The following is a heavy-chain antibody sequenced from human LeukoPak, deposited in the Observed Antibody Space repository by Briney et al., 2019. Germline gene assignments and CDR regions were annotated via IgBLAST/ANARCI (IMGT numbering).Heavy chain of an antibody. CDR3: ARGNILTGYCFDF. J-gene: IGHJ4*02. D-gene: IGHD3-9*01. CDR1: GGSITGYY. CDR2: IHYTGAT. Sequence: SETLSLTCAVYGGSITGYYWSWIRQTPGRGLEWVGEIHYTGATSYNPSLKSRATISTDTSKNQFSLRLSSVAAADAAVYYCARGNILTGYCFDFWGQGALVTVSS. V-gene: IGHV4-34*01.